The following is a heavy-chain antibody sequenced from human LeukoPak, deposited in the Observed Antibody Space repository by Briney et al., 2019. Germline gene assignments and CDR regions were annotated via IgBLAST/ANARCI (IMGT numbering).Heavy chain of an antibody. CDR1: GFTFSSYA. CDR3: AYLDSSGYYYGRLRY. CDR2: ISYDGSNK. Sequence: GGSLRLSCAASGFTFSSYAMHWVRQAPGKGLEWVAVISYDGSNKYYADSVKGRFTISRDNSKNTLYLQMSSLSAEDTAVYFCAYLDSSGYYYGRLRYWGQGTPVTVSS. J-gene: IGHJ4*02. D-gene: IGHD3-22*01. V-gene: IGHV3-30-3*01.